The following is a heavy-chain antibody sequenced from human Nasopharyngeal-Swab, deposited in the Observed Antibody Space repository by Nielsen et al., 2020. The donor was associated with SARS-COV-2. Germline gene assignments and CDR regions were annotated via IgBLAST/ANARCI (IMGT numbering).Heavy chain of an antibody. J-gene: IGHJ6*02. Sequence: GESLKISCAVSGFTFSSCVMHWVRQAPGKGLEWVALTWFDGSTEDYGDSVKGRFTVSRDNSKNTLYLQMNSLRAEDTAVYYCARYCSGGTCKYYYYGMDVWGQGTTVTVSS. CDR3: ARYCSGGTCKYYYYGMDV. V-gene: IGHV3-33*01. CDR1: GFTFSSCV. CDR2: TWFDGSTE. D-gene: IGHD2-15*01.